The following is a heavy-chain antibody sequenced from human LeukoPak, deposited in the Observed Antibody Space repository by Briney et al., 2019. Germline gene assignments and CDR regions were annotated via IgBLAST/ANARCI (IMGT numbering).Heavy chain of an antibody. V-gene: IGHV4-39*07. CDR3: ARIRLGDVFDY. Sequence: SETLSLTCTVSGGSISSSSYYWGWIRQPPGKGLEGIGSIYYSGSTYYNPSLKSRGTISVDSSKSQFSLKLSSVTAADTAVYYCARIRLGDVFDYWSQGTLVTVSS. J-gene: IGHJ4*02. CDR1: GGSISSSSYY. CDR2: IYYSGST. D-gene: IGHD3-16*01.